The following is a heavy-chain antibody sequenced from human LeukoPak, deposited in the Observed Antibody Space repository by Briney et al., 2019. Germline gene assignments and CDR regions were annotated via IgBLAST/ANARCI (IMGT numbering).Heavy chain of an antibody. J-gene: IGHJ4*02. CDR3: AHISSSWPDY. CDR2: ISGSGGST. D-gene: IGHD6-13*01. CDR1: GFHFSSYG. V-gene: IGHV3-23*01. Sequence: GSLRPFLCAAGFHFSSYGIRWGRQGAGEGPEWVSAISGSGGSTYYADSVKGRFTISRDNSKNTLYLQMNSLRAEDTAVYYCAHISSSWPDYWGQGTLVTVSS.